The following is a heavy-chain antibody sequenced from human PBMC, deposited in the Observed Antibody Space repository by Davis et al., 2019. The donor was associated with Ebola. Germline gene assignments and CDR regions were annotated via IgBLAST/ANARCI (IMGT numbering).Heavy chain of an antibody. CDR2: ISSSGSTI. J-gene: IGHJ6*02. Sequence: PGGSLRLSCAASGFTFSSYEMNWVRQAPGKGLEWVSYISSSGSTIYYADSVKGRFTISRDNAKNSLYLQMNSLRDEDTAVYYCARDGPVGAILYGMDVWGQGTTVTVSS. CDR3: ARDGPVGAILYGMDV. CDR1: GFTFSSYE. D-gene: IGHD1-26*01. V-gene: IGHV3-48*03.